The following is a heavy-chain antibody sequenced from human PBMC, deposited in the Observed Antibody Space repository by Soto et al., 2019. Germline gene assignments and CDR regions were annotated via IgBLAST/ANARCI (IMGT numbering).Heavy chain of an antibody. J-gene: IGHJ4*02. CDR3: ARKGVAFEY. Sequence: GGSLRLSCAASVFTFSSYSMNWVRQAPGKGLEWISYISTTSSSIYYADSVKGRFTISRYKAKNSLFMQMNSMRDEDTAVYYCARKGVAFEYWGQGAMVTVSS. CDR1: VFTFSSYS. D-gene: IGHD3-3*01. CDR2: ISTTSSSI. V-gene: IGHV3-48*02.